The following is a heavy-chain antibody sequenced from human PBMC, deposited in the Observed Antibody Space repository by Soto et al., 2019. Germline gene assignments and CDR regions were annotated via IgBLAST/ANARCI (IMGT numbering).Heavy chain of an antibody. CDR3: ARDVTDFCSGGSCPGLNFDYGMDV. J-gene: IGHJ6*02. D-gene: IGHD2-15*01. CDR1: GFTFSNYG. CDR2: ISYDGSNK. Sequence: PGGSLRLSCAASGFTFSNYGMHWVRQAPGKGLEWVAVISYDGSNKYYADSVKGRFTISRDNSKNTLYLQMNSLRAEDTAVYYCARDVTDFCSGGSCPGLNFDYGMDVWGQGTTVTVSS. V-gene: IGHV3-30*03.